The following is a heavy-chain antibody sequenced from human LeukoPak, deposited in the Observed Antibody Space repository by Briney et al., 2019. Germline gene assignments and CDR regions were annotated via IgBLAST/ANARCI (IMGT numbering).Heavy chain of an antibody. V-gene: IGHV3-7*03. CDR2: IKQDGSEK. CDR3: TRSTLAAGLGI. CDR1: GFTFSSYW. J-gene: IGHJ3*02. D-gene: IGHD6-25*01. Sequence: PGGSLRLSCAASGFTFSSYWMSWVRQAPGKGLEWVANIKQDGSEKYYVDSVKGRFTISRDDSKNTAYLQMNSLKTEDTAVYYCTRSTLAAGLGIWGQGTMVTVSS.